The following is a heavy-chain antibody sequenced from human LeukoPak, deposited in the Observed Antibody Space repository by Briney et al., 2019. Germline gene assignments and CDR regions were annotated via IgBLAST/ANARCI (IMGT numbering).Heavy chain of an antibody. D-gene: IGHD6-6*01. J-gene: IGHJ4*02. CDR3: ARRRGAARTPYFDY. CDR1: GGSISSGSYY. CDR2: IYTSGST. Sequence: PSETLSLTCTVSGGSISSGSYYWSWIRQPAGKGLEWIGRIYTSGSTNYNPSLKSRVTISVDTSKNQFSLKLSSVTAADTAVYYCARRRGAARTPYFDYWGQGTLVTVSS. V-gene: IGHV4-61*02.